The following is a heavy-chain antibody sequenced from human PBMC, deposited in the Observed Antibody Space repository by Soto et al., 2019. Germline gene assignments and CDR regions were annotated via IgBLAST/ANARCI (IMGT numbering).Heavy chain of an antibody. V-gene: IGHV3-74*01. CDR1: GFTFSSYW. Sequence: RLSCAASGFTFSSYWMHWVRQAPGKGLVWVSRINSDGSSTSYADSVKGRFTISRDNAKNTLYLQMNSLRAEDTAVYYCARDKPTVTRRYYYYYGMDVWGQGTTVTVSS. CDR2: INSDGSST. CDR3: ARDKPTVTRRYYYYYGMDV. D-gene: IGHD4-17*01. J-gene: IGHJ6*02.